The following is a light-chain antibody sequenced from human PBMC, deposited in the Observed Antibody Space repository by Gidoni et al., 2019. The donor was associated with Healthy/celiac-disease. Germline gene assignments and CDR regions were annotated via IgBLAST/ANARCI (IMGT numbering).Light chain of an antibody. CDR2: DVS. V-gene: IGLV2-14*03. CDR1: SSDVGGYNY. Sequence: GRSITISCTGTSSDVGGYNYVSWYQQHPGKAPTLMIYDVSNRPSGVSNRFSGAKSGNTASLTISGLQAEDEADYYCSSYTSSITLVVFGGGTKLTVL. J-gene: IGLJ2*01. CDR3: SSYTSSITLVV.